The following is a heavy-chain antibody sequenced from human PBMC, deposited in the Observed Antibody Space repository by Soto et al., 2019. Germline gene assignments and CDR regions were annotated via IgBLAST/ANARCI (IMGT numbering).Heavy chain of an antibody. CDR2: ISAHNGNS. CDR3: ARDWYFYGSGSPNHMDV. V-gene: IGHV1-18*01. CDR1: GYTFSNYG. J-gene: IGHJ6*03. D-gene: IGHD3-10*01. Sequence: QVQLEQSGDEMRKPGASVKVSCQASGYTFSNYGITWVRQAPGQGLEWMGWISAHNGNSKYAQSLQGRLTLTTDTSTSTAYMELRSLRSDDTAVYYCARDWYFYGSGSPNHMDVWGKGTTVSVSS.